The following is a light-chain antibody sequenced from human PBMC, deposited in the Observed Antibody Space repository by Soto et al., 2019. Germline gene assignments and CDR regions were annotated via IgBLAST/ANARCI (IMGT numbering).Light chain of an antibody. CDR2: EVN. Sequence: QSALTQPASVSGSPGQSITISCTGTSSDVGSYNLVSWYQQLPGKAPKLIIYEVNERPSGISDRFSGSKSGNTASLTISGLQGEDEADYYCCSYVGSSIVMFGGGTKVTVL. J-gene: IGLJ3*02. CDR1: SSDVGSYNL. CDR3: CSYVGSSIVM. V-gene: IGLV2-23*02.